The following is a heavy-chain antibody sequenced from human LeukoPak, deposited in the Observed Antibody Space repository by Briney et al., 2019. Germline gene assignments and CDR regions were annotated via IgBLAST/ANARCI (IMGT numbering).Heavy chain of an antibody. D-gene: IGHD3-22*01. V-gene: IGHV3-30*18. Sequence: GGSLRLSCAASGFTFSNYAIHWVRQAPGRGLEWVAAISYDGNSQHYGAPVKGRFTISRDNSKNTVYLQMNSLRAEDTAVYYCAKDQLGGIVVVATLDYWGQGTLVTVSS. CDR1: GFTFSNYA. J-gene: IGHJ4*02. CDR2: ISYDGNSQ. CDR3: AKDQLGGIVVVATLDY.